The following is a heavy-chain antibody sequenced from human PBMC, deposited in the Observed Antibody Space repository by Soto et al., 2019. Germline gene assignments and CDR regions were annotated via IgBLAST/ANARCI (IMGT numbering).Heavy chain of an antibody. CDR3: AKDGTTLAFDI. CDR1: GFTFSSYG. Sequence: GGSLRLSCAASGFTFSSYGMHWVRQAPGNGLEWVAVISYDGSNKYYADSVKARFTISRDNSKNTLYLQMNSLRAEDTAVYYCAKDGTTLAFDIWGQGTMVTVSS. CDR2: ISYDGSNK. D-gene: IGHD1-7*01. J-gene: IGHJ3*02. V-gene: IGHV3-30*18.